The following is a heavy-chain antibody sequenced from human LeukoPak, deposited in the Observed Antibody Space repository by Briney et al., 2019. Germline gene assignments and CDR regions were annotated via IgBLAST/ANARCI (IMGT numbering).Heavy chain of an antibody. CDR1: GYTFTSYW. CDR3: ARLKDDYIIDS. CDR2: IYPGDSDT. J-gene: IGHJ5*01. Sequence: GEXLKISCKGSGYTFTSYWIGWVRRMPGKGMEWMGIIYPGDSDTRYSPSFQGQVTISADKSISTAYLQWSSLKASDTSMYYCARLKDDYIIDSWGQGTLVTVSS. V-gene: IGHV5-51*01. D-gene: IGHD5-24*01.